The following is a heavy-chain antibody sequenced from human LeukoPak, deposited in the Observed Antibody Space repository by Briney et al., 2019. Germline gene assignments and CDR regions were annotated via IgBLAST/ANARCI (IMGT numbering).Heavy chain of an antibody. V-gene: IGHV4-34*01. D-gene: IGHD1-26*01. CDR2: INHSVGA. J-gene: IGHJ6*03. CDR3: ARLTWELPPGGLYYNYYIDV. Sequence: SETLSRTCAVYGGSISNYYGTWVRQPPGKGLEWIGEINHSVGANYSPSLKSRVTISLDTSKNQFSLKLSSVTAADTAVYYCARLTWELPPGGLYYNYYIDVWDKGATVTVSS. CDR1: GGSISNYY.